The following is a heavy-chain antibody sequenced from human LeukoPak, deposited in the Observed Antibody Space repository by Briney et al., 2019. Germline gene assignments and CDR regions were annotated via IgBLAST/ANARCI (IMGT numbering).Heavy chain of an antibody. Sequence: GGSLRLSCAASEFNVSKNYMGWIRQAPGKGLEWVSIINSGGNTDHADSVKGRFAISRSKPKNTLFLQMNSLRVEDTAVYYCASAYCCGSGNYDYWGQGTLVTVSS. CDR3: ASAYCCGSGNYDY. J-gene: IGHJ4*02. V-gene: IGHV3-66*01. CDR2: INSGGNT. D-gene: IGHD3-10*01. CDR1: EFNVSKNY.